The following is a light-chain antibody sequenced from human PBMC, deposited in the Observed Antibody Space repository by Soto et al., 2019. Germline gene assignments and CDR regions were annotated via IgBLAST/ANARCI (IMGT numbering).Light chain of an antibody. CDR3: AAWDDSLDAAV. Sequence: QSVLSQPPSASGTPGQRVTISCSGSSSNIGSNPVTWYQQFPGTAPRLLIYSNDQRPSGVPDRFSGSKSGTSASLAIGLQSDDEADYYCAAWDDSLDAAVFGGGTQLTVL. J-gene: IGLJ7*01. V-gene: IGLV1-44*01. CDR2: SND. CDR1: SSNIGSNP.